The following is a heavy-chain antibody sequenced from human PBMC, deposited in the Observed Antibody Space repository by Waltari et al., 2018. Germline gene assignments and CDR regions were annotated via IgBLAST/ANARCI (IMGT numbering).Heavy chain of an antibody. D-gene: IGHD3-22*01. J-gene: IGHJ1*01. CDR2: IIPIFGTA. CDR3: ARGGGEYYYDSSGYPLYFQH. Sequence: QVQLVQSGAEVKKPGSSVKVSCKASGGTFSSYAISWVRQAPGQGLEWMGGIIPIFGTANYAQKFQGIVTITTDESTSTAYMELSSLRSEDTAVYYCARGGGEYYYDSSGYPLYFQHWGQGTLVTVSS. CDR1: GGTFSSYA. V-gene: IGHV1-69*05.